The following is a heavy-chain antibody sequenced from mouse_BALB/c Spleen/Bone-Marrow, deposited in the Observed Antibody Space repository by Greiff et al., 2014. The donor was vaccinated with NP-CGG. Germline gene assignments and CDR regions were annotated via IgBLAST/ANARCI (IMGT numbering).Heavy chain of an antibody. CDR3: AGYGNGDYFDY. CDR2: ILPGGGYT. V-gene: IGHV1-63*02. D-gene: IGHD1-1*01. Sequence: VQLVESGAELVRPGTSVNISCKASGYTFTNDWLGSVKQRPGHGLEWIGDILPGGGYTKYNEKFKGKATLTADTYSSTAYMPLSSLTTEDSSVYFCAGYGNGDYFDYWGRGTTLTVSS. CDR1: GYTFTNDW. J-gene: IGHJ2*01.